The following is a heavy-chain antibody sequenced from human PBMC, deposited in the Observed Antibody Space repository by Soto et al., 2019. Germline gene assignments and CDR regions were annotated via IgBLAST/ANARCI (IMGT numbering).Heavy chain of an antibody. Sequence: GGSLRLSCVGSGFTFSTYSINWVRQAPGKGLEWVSSISSRSYIYYADSVQGRFTISRDNAKNSVSLQMNSLRAEDTAVYYCAREYTAWPLAYGLDVWGQGTTVTGSS. CDR2: ISSRSYI. J-gene: IGHJ6*02. CDR1: GFTFSTYS. D-gene: IGHD2-2*02. V-gene: IGHV3-21*01. CDR3: AREYTAWPLAYGLDV.